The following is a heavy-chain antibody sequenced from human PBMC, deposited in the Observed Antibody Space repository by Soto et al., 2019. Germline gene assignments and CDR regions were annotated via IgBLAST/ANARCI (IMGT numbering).Heavy chain of an antibody. D-gene: IGHD3-10*01. CDR2: IIPIFGTA. V-gene: IGHV1-69*13. CDR1: GCTFSSYG. Sequence: GASVKVSCKASGCTFSSYGISWGRQAPGQGLEWMGGIIPIFGTANYAQKFQGRVTITADESTSTAYMELSSLRSEDTAVYYCARDGPLWFGELLNYWGQGTLVTVSS. CDR3: ARDGPLWFGELLNY. J-gene: IGHJ4*02.